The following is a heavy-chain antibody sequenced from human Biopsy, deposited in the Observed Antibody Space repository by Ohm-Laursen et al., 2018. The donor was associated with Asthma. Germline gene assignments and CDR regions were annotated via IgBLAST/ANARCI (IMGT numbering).Heavy chain of an antibody. V-gene: IGHV7-4-1*01. CDR1: GYTFNSVA. J-gene: IGHJ4*01. Sequence: GASVKVSCNASGYTFNSVAVMWVRQAPGQGLEWMGWINTNSGTPTYVQGFSGRFVFSLDPSVTTAYLQIDSLRSEDTGVYYCTRAGSTFVADYWGQGTLVTVSS. CDR2: INTNSGTP. D-gene: IGHD5-12*01. CDR3: TRAGSTFVADY.